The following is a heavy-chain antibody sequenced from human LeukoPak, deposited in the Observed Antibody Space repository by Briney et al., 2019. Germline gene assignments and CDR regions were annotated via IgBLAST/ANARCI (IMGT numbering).Heavy chain of an antibody. CDR2: IYYSGST. CDR3: ARDGGFFDY. J-gene: IGHJ4*02. CDR1: GGSISSSSYY. Sequence: SETLSLTCTVSGGSISSSSYYWGWIRQPPGQGLEWIGSIYYSGSTYYNPSLKSRVTISVDTSKNQFSLKLSSVTAADTAVYYCARDGGFFDYWGQGTLVTVSS. V-gene: IGHV4-39*02. D-gene: IGHD3-16*01.